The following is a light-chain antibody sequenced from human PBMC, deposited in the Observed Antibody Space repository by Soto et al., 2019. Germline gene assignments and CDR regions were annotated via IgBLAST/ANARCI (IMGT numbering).Light chain of an antibody. V-gene: IGLV2-14*01. CDR3: SSYTSSSV. Sequence: QSVLTQPASVSGSPGQSITISCTGTSSDVGGYNYVSWYQQHTGKAPKLLIYEVSNRPSGVSNRFSGSKSGNTASLTISGLQAEDEADYYCSSYTSSSVFGTGTKLTVL. CDR2: EVS. J-gene: IGLJ1*01. CDR1: SSDVGGYNY.